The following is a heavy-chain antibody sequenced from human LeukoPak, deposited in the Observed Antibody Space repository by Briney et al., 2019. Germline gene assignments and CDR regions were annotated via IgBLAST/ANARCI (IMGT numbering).Heavy chain of an antibody. CDR3: TRDLGSGMTSYWFDP. D-gene: IGHD3-10*01. V-gene: IGHV3-33*01. CDR2: IWYDGSNK. Sequence: AGSLRLSCAASGFTFSSYGMHWVRQAPGKGLEWVTSIWYDGSNKYYADSVKGRFTISRDNSKNTLYLQMNSLRAEDTAVYYCTRDLGSGMTSYWFDPWGQGTLVTVSS. J-gene: IGHJ5*02. CDR1: GFTFSSYG.